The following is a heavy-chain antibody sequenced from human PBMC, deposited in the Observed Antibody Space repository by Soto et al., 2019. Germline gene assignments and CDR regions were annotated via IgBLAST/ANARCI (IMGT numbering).Heavy chain of an antibody. CDR3: AKDRERDAWYEDY. D-gene: IGHD6-13*01. J-gene: IGHJ4*02. Sequence: LRLSCVASGFSFSSYAMSWVRQAPGKGLEWVSVISGSDGSTYYADSVKGRFTISRDNSKNTLYLQMNSLRAEDTAVYYCAKDRERDAWYEDYWGQGTLVTVSS. V-gene: IGHV3-23*01. CDR1: GFSFSSYA. CDR2: ISGSDGST.